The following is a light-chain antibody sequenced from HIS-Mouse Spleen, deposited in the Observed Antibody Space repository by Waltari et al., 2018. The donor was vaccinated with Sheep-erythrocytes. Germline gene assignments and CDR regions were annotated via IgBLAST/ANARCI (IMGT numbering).Light chain of an antibody. V-gene: IGLV2-23*01. J-gene: IGLJ3*02. CDR3: CSYAGSSTPWV. CDR1: STDVGCYNL. CDR2: ERS. Sequence: QSALPQPASVSGSPGQSITISCTGTSTDVGCYNLVSWYQQHPGKAPKLMIDERSERPSGVSNRFSASKSGNTASLTISGLQAEDEADYYCCSYAGSSTPWVFGGGTKLTVL.